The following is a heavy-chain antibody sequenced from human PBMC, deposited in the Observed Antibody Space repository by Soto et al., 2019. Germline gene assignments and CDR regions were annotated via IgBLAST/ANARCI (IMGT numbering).Heavy chain of an antibody. J-gene: IGHJ4*02. CDR2: IKSDGTEK. CDR3: ARGRWDFSPDYSEGRLAY. CDR1: GFTSRNYY. Sequence: RSLRLSCAASGFTSRNYYMNWVRQAPGEGLEWVVKIKSDGTEKYYVDSVKGRFTISRDNAENSLYLQMNNQRSDDRAVYYSARGRWDFSPDYSEGRLAYWGQGTLVTVSS. D-gene: IGHD3-9*01. V-gene: IGHV3-7*03.